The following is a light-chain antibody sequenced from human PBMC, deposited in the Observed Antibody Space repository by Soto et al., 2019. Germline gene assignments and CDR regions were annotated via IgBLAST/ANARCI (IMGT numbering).Light chain of an antibody. J-gene: IGKJ3*01. Sequence: IQLTQSPSSLYASVGDRVTITCRASQGISSYLAWYQQKPGKAPNLLIYAASTLQSGVPSRFSGSGSGTDFTLTISSLQPEDFATYYCQQFNSYPLTFGPGTKVDI. V-gene: IGKV1-9*01. CDR3: QQFNSYPLT. CDR2: AAS. CDR1: QGISSY.